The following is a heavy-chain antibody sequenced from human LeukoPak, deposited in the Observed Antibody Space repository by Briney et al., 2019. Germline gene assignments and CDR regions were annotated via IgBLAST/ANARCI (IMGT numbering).Heavy chain of an antibody. Sequence: PGGSLRLSCAASGFTFSSYWMSWVRQAPGKGLEWVANIKQDGSEKYYVDSVKGRFTISRDNSRNTLYLQMNSLRAEDTAVYYCAKVVGSSWYYFDYWGQGTLVTVSS. V-gene: IGHV3-7*03. CDR1: GFTFSSYW. J-gene: IGHJ4*02. D-gene: IGHD6-13*01. CDR2: IKQDGSEK. CDR3: AKVVGSSWYYFDY.